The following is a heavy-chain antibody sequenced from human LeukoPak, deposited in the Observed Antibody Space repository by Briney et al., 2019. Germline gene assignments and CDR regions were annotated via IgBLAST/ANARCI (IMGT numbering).Heavy chain of an antibody. CDR1: GGSFSGYY. CDR2: INHSGST. Sequence: PSETLSLTCAVYGGSFSGYYWSWIRQPPGKGLEWIGEINHSGSTNYNPSLKSRVTISVDTSKNQFSLKLSSVTAADTAVYYCARDRPLYYDILTGYFDYWGQGTLVTVSS. J-gene: IGHJ4*02. CDR3: ARDRPLYYDILTGYFDY. V-gene: IGHV4-34*01. D-gene: IGHD3-9*01.